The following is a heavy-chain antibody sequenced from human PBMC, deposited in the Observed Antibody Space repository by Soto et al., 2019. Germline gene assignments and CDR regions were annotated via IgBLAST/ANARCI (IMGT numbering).Heavy chain of an antibody. Sequence: QVQLVESGGGVVQPGRSLRLSCAASGFTFSSYGMHWVRQAPGKGLEWVAVIWYDGSNKYYADSVKGRFTISRDNSKNTLYLQMNSLRAEDTAVYYCARDPTKGYCSGCSCYSDQYLFDYWGQGTLVTVSS. J-gene: IGHJ4*02. CDR1: GFTFSSYG. V-gene: IGHV3-33*01. D-gene: IGHD2-15*01. CDR2: IWYDGSNK. CDR3: ARDPTKGYCSGCSCYSDQYLFDY.